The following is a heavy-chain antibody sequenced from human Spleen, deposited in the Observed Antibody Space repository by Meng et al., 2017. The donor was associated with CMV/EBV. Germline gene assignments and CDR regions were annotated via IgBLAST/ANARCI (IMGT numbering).Heavy chain of an antibody. J-gene: IGHJ4*02. V-gene: IGHV3-7*01. D-gene: IGHD2-2*01. Sequence: GESLKISCAASGFTSSSYWMSWVRQAPGKGLEWVANIKQDGSEKYYVDSVKGRFTITRDNAKNSLYLQMNSLRAEDTAVYYCARGYQQTGYWGQGTLVTVSS. CDR3: ARGYQQTGY. CDR1: GFTSSSYW. CDR2: IKQDGSEK.